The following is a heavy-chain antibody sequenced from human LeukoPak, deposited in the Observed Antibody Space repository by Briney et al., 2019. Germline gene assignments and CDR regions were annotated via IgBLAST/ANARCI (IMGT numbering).Heavy chain of an antibody. V-gene: IGHV3-23*01. Sequence: PGGSLRLSCAASGFTFSSYAMSWVRQAPGKGLEWVSAISGSGGSTYYADSVKGRFTISRDNSKNTLYLQMNSLRAEDTAVYYCAKQSGPYYDILTGYYFDYWGQGTLVTVSS. J-gene: IGHJ4*02. D-gene: IGHD3-9*01. CDR3: AKQSGPYYDILTGYYFDY. CDR1: GFTFSSYA. CDR2: ISGSGGST.